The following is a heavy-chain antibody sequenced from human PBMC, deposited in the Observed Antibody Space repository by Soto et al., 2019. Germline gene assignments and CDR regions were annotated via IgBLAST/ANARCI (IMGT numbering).Heavy chain of an antibody. Sequence: GESLKISCKGSGYTFTTYWIGWVRQMPGKGLEWMGIIYPGDSDIRYSPSFQGQDTISADKSISTAYLQWSSLKASDTAMYYCARQRYHFGSGVDDFDYWGQGTLVTVSS. CDR2: IYPGDSDI. CDR3: ARQRYHFGSGVDDFDY. CDR1: GYTFTTYW. J-gene: IGHJ4*02. D-gene: IGHD3-10*01. V-gene: IGHV5-51*01.